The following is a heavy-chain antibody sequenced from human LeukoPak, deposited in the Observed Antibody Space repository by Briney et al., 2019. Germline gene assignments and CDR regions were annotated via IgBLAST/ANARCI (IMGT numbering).Heavy chain of an antibody. CDR2: IYYSGTT. CDR3: TRAYWIGFHFDS. D-gene: IGHD3-3*01. J-gene: IGHJ4*02. CDR1: GGSISSGDYF. Sequence: SETLSLTCSVSGGSISSGDYFWTWIRQPPGTGLEYIEYIYYSGTTYYNPSLKSRITTSVDMSANQFSLRLTSVSAADTAVYYCTRAYWIGFHFDSWGQGILVSVSS. V-gene: IGHV4-30-4*01.